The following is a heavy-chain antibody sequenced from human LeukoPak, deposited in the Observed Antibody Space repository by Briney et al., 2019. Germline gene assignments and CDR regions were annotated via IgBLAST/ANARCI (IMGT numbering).Heavy chain of an antibody. CDR3: ARTPVGESLYDY. CDR1: GYTFTSYG. J-gene: IGHJ4*02. D-gene: IGHD3-10*01. V-gene: IGHV1-2*02. Sequence: ASVKVSCKASGYTFTSYGISWVRQAPGQGLEWMGGINPNSGGTKYAQKFQGRVTMTRDTSISTAYMELSRLRSDDTAVYYCARTPVGESLYDYWGQGTLVTVSS. CDR2: INPNSGGT.